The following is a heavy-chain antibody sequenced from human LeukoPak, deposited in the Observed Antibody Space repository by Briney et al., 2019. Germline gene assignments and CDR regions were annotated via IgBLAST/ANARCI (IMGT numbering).Heavy chain of an antibody. CDR1: GGSFSGYY. D-gene: IGHD6-13*01. CDR2: INHSGST. V-gene: IGHV4-34*01. Sequence: SETLSLTCAVYGGSFSGYYWSWIRQPPGKGLEWIGEINHSGSTNYNPSLKSRVTISVDTSKNQFSLKLSSVTAADTAVYYCARGRLIQRIRIAAAGTSGSTFDIWGQGTMVTVSS. CDR3: ARGRLIQRIRIAAAGTSGSTFDI. J-gene: IGHJ3*02.